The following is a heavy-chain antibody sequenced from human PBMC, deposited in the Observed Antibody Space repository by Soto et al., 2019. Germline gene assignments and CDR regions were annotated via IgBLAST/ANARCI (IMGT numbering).Heavy chain of an antibody. V-gene: IGHV3-15*01. CDR3: TTDRRSGYDPQFDF. CDR1: GFTFYNTW. CDR2: VKSKTDGGAT. Sequence: EVQLVESGGDLVKPGGSLRLSCTASGFTFYNTWMSWVRQAPGKGLEWVGRVKSKTDGGATDYTAPVKGRFTISRDDSPNTLYLQMKSLQTDDTAVYYCTTDRRSGYDPQFDFWGQGTLVTVSS. D-gene: IGHD5-12*01. J-gene: IGHJ4*02.